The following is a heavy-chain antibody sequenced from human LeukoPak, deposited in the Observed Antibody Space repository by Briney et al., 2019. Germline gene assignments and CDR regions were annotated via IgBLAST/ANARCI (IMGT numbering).Heavy chain of an antibody. J-gene: IGHJ5*02. CDR1: GGSISSYH. CDR3: ARDYRVIYGPEGFDP. CDR2: IYTSGST. D-gene: IGHD2/OR15-2a*01. Sequence: SETLSLTCSVSGGSISSYHWSWIRQPAGKGLEWIGRIYTSGSTNYNPSLKSRVTISVDKSKNPFSLKLTSVTAADTAVYYCARDYRVIYGPEGFDPWGQGTLVTVSS. V-gene: IGHV4-4*07.